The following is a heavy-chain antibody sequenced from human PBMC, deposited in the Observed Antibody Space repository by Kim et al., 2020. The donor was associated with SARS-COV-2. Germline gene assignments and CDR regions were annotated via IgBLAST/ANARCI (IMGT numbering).Heavy chain of an antibody. Sequence: GGSLRLSCAASGFTFSSYAMSWVRQAPGKGLEWVSAISGSGGSTYYADSVKGRFTISRDNSKNTLYLQMNSLRAEDTAVYYCAKLGGLYYYDSSPNTLFDYWGQGTLVTVSS. D-gene: IGHD3-22*01. CDR2: ISGSGGST. J-gene: IGHJ4*02. CDR3: AKLGGLYYYDSSPNTLFDY. V-gene: IGHV3-23*01. CDR1: GFTFSSYA.